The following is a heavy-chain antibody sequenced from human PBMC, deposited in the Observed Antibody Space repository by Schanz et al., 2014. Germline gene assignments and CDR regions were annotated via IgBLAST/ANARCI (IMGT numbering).Heavy chain of an antibody. Sequence: EVQLVESGGGLIQPGGSLRLSCAASGFGFSSYSMNWVRQAPGKGLEWISYIGSSSSRIDHADSVKGRFTISRDNSKNTLYLQMNSLRPEDTAVYYCARGGFGEVSYFDYWGQGTLVTVSS. V-gene: IGHV3-48*01. CDR1: GFGFSSYS. J-gene: IGHJ4*02. D-gene: IGHD3-10*01. CDR3: ARGGFGEVSYFDY. CDR2: IGSSSSRI.